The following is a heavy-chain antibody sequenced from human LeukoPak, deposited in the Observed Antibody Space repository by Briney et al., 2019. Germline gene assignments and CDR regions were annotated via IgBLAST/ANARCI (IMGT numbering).Heavy chain of an antibody. Sequence: GASVKVSCKASGYTFTSYGISWVRQAPGQGLERMGGIIPIFGTANYAQKFQGRVTITADKSTSTAYMELSSLRSEDTAVYYCARDRIAAAGWFDPWGQGTLVTVSS. J-gene: IGHJ5*02. CDR3: ARDRIAAAGWFDP. V-gene: IGHV1-69*06. D-gene: IGHD6-13*01. CDR2: IIPIFGTA. CDR1: GYTFTSYG.